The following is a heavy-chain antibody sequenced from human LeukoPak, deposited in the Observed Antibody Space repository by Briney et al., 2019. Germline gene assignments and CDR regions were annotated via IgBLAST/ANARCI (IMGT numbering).Heavy chain of an antibody. Sequence: PSETLSLTCTVSGDSISTSNSYWGWIRQPPGKGLEWIGSIYYSGSTYYNPSLKSRVTISVDTSKNQFSLKLSSVTAADTAVYYCARINYGGYTVSWGQGTLVTVSS. CDR3: ARINYGGYTVS. V-gene: IGHV4-39*07. CDR1: GDSISTSNSY. CDR2: IYYSGST. J-gene: IGHJ4*02. D-gene: IGHD5-12*01.